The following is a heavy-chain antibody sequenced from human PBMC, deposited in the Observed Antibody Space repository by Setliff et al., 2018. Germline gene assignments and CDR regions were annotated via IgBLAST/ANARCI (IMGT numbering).Heavy chain of an antibody. J-gene: IGHJ4*02. Sequence: SVKVSCKASGGMSGTYSISWVRQAPGQGLEWIGAIIPIFGTPNYAQNFQDRVTITAGISTTTVFMEMSSLRSDDTAVYYCARDGAYCSGGSCYSFDYWGPGTPVTVSS. CDR1: GGMSGTYS. V-gene: IGHV1-69*06. CDR3: ARDGAYCSGGSCYSFDY. D-gene: IGHD2-15*01. CDR2: IIPIFGTP.